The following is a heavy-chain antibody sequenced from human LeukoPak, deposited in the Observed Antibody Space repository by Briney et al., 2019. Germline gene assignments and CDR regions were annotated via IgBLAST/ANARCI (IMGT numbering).Heavy chain of an antibody. CDR3: ARVSVASIWGGNFDY. V-gene: IGHV1-18*01. J-gene: IGHJ4*02. Sequence: ASVKVSCKASGYTFNLYGISWVRQAPGQGLEWMGWISAQNGNTNYAQKLQGRVTLTTDTSTNTAYMDLRSLRSDDTAVYYCARVSVASIWGGNFDYWGQGTLVTVSS. CDR2: ISAQNGNT. D-gene: IGHD5-12*01. CDR1: GYTFNLYG.